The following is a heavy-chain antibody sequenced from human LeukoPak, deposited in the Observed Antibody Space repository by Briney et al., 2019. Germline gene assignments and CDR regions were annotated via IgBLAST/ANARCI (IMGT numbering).Heavy chain of an antibody. V-gene: IGHV3-53*01. CDR2: IYSGGST. CDR3: ARDQLWFEELSTFDP. D-gene: IGHD3-10*01. Sequence: PGGSLRLSCAASGFTVSSNYMSWVRQAPGKGLEWVSVIYSGGSTYYADFVKGRFTMSRDNSKNTLYLQMNSLRAEDTAVYYCARDQLWFEELSTFDPWGQGTLVTVSS. J-gene: IGHJ5*02. CDR1: GFTVSSNY.